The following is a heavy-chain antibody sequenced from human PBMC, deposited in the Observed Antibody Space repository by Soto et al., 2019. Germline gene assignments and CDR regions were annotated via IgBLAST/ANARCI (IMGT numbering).Heavy chain of an antibody. D-gene: IGHD2-2*02. V-gene: IGHV1-69*13. Sequence: SVKVSCKASGGTFSSYAISWVRQAPGQGLEWMGGIIPIFGTANYAQKFQGRVTITADESTSTAYMELSSLRSEDAAVYYCARDLDIVVVPAAIPRPYYYYYGMDVWAKGPRSPSP. CDR1: GGTFSSYA. CDR3: ARDLDIVVVPAAIPRPYYYYYGMDV. CDR2: IIPIFGTA. J-gene: IGHJ6*02.